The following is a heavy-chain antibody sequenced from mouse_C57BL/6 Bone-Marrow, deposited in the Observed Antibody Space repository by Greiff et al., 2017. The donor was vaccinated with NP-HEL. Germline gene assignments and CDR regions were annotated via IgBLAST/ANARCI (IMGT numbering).Heavy chain of an antibody. J-gene: IGHJ2*01. D-gene: IGHD4-1*01. V-gene: IGHV1-82*01. CDR2: IYPGDGDT. Sequence: QVQLKESGPELVKPGASVKISCKASGYAFSSSWMNWVKQRPGKGLEWIGRIYPGDGDTNYNGKFKGKATLTADKSSSTAYMQLSSLTSEDSAVYFCARLELGLDYWGQGTTLTVSS. CDR3: ARLELGLDY. CDR1: GYAFSSSW.